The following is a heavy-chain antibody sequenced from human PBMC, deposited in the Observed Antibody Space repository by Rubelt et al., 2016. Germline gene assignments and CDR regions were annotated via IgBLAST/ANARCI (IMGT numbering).Heavy chain of an antibody. J-gene: IGHJ6*02. D-gene: IGHD2-21*01. CDR2: ISGSGDDT. CDR3: ARVAVISTARVKDV. V-gene: IGHV3-23*04. Sequence: EVQLVDSGGGLVQPGGSLRLSCVASGFTFDSGAMSWVRQAPGKGLEWVSKISGSGDDTYSADSEKGRFTISRDNAKNLLSLQRSGMSTEDTAMEYCARVAVISTARVKDVWGQGNTVTGAS. CDR1: GFTFDSGA.